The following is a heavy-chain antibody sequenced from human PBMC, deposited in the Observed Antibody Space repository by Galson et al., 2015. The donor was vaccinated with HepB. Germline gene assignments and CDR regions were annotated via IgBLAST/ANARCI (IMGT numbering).Heavy chain of an antibody. CDR3: ARGSANYDILTGYYYYYYGMDV. CDR1: GGTFSSYA. V-gene: IGHV1-69*06. Sequence: SVKVSCKASGGTFSSYAISWVRQAPGQGLEWMGGIIPIFGTANYAQKFQGRVTITADKSTSTAYMELSSLRSEGTAVYYCARGSANYDILTGYYYYYYGMDVWGQGTTVTVSS. J-gene: IGHJ6*02. D-gene: IGHD3-9*01. CDR2: IIPIFGTA.